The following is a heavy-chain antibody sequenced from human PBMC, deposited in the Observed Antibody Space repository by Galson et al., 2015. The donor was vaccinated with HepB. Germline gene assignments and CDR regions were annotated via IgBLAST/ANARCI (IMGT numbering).Heavy chain of an antibody. J-gene: IGHJ4*02. CDR3: AKSPYGGNSVWSDY. V-gene: IGHV3-30*18. CDR1: GFTFSSYG. Sequence: SLRLSCAASGFTFSSYGMHWVRQAPGKGLEWVAVISYDGSNKYYADSVKGRFTISRDNSKNTLYLQMNSLRAEDTAVYYCAKSPYGGNSVWSDYWGQGTLVTVSS. CDR2: ISYDGSNK. D-gene: IGHD4-23*01.